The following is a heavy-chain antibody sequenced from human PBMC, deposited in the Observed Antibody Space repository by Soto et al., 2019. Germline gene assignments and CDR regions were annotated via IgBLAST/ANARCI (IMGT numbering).Heavy chain of an antibody. CDR1: GDSISSGGYY. J-gene: IGHJ4*02. Sequence: SETLSLTCTVSGDSISSGGYYWSWIRQHPGKGLEWIGYIYYSGSTYYNPSLKSRVTISVDTSKNQFSLKLSSVTAADTAVYYCARAYCTGGSCYLHFDYWGQGTLVTVSA. V-gene: IGHV4-31*03. D-gene: IGHD2-15*01. CDR3: ARAYCTGGSCYLHFDY. CDR2: IYYSGST.